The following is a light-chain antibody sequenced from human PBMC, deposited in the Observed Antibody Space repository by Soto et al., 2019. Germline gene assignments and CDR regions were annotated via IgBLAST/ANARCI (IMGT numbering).Light chain of an antibody. J-gene: IGKJ1*01. CDR1: HSINRY. V-gene: IGKV3-15*01. Sequence: EIVMTQSPASLSVSPGERANLSCTASHSINRYLAWYQQKPGQAPRLLIHGASTWATGVPPRFSGSGSGTEFTLTISSLQSEDSAIYYCQQYKNWPWKFGQGTKV. CDR3: QQYKNWPWK. CDR2: GAS.